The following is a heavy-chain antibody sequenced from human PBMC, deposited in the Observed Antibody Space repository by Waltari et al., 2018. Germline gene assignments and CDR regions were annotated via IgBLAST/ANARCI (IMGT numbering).Heavy chain of an antibody. V-gene: IGHV3-23*01. Sequence: EVQLFESGGDLVQPGGSLRLSCAASGFTFNTYAMSWVRQAPGEGLVWFSAMNGRKGGTYYGDAGKGRFTISSDNSRNTLYLQMNSLRAEDTAVYYCAKLWDYGTTWAGAFDCWGQGTLVTVSS. CDR2: MNGRKGGT. CDR3: AKLWDYGTTWAGAFDC. CDR1: GFTFNTYA. D-gene: IGHD3-10*01. J-gene: IGHJ4*02.